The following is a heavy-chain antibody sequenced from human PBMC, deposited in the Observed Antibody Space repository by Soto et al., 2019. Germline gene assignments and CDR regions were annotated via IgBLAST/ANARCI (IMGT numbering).Heavy chain of an antibody. V-gene: IGHV6-1*01. Sequence: SQTLSLTCDISGDSVSSNSAAWNWIRQSPSRGLEWLGRTSYRSKWYNDYAVSVKSRITINPDTSKNQFSLQLNSVTPEDTALYYCASPDRSGFGFDNWGQGALLTVSS. CDR3: ASPDRSGFGFDN. CDR2: TSYRSKWYN. J-gene: IGHJ4*02. D-gene: IGHD3-22*01. CDR1: GDSVSSNSAA.